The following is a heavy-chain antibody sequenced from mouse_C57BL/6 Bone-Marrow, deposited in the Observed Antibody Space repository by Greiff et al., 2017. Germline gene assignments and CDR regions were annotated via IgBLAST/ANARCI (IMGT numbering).Heavy chain of an antibody. V-gene: IGHV1-64*01. CDR3: ARPHYYGSSSYYFDY. Sequence: QVQLQQPGAELVKPGASVKLSCKASGYTFTSYWMHWVKQRPGQGLEWIGMIHPNSGSTNYNEKFKRKATLTVDKSSSTAYMQLSSLTSEDSAVYYCARPHYYGSSSYYFDYWGQGTTLTVSS. J-gene: IGHJ2*01. D-gene: IGHD1-1*01. CDR1: GYTFTSYW. CDR2: IHPNSGST.